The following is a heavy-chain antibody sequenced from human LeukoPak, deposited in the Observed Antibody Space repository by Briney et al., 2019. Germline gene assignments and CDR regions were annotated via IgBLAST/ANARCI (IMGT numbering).Heavy chain of an antibody. CDR3: ARDGGYSYGYPYYFDY. CDR2: INHSGST. Sequence: SETLSLTCAVYGGSFSGYYWSWIRQPPGKGLEWMGEINHSGSTNYNPSLKSRVTISVDTSKNQFSLKLSSVTAADTAVYYCARDGGYSYGYPYYFDYWGQGTLVTVSS. J-gene: IGHJ4*02. D-gene: IGHD5-18*01. V-gene: IGHV4-34*01. CDR1: GGSFSGYY.